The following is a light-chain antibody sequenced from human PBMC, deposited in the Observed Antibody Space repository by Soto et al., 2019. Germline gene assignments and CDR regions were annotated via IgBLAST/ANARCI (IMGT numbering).Light chain of an antibody. CDR3: SSYTTSSTYV. CDR1: SSDVGSYNY. Sequence: QSALTQPASVSGSPGQSITISCTGTSSDVGSYNYVSWYQQRPGKAPKVMIYDVSNRSSGVSYRFSGSKSGNTASLTISGLQAEDEADYYCSSYTTSSTYVFGTGTKVTVL. J-gene: IGLJ1*01. CDR2: DVS. V-gene: IGLV2-14*01.